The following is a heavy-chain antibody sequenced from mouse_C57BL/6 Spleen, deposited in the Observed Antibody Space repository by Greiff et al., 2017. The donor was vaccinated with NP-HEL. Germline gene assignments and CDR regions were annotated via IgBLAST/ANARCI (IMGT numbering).Heavy chain of an antibody. CDR1: GYAFSSYW. J-gene: IGHJ3*01. D-gene: IGHD4-1*01. CDR3: ATQNWDGFAY. CDR2: IYPGDGDT. Sequence: QVQLQQSGAELVKPGASVKISCKASGYAFSSYWMNWVKQRPGKGLEWIGQIYPGDGDTNYKGKFKGKATLTADKSSSPAYMQLSSLTSEVSAVYFCATQNWDGFAYWGQGTLVTVSA. V-gene: IGHV1-80*01.